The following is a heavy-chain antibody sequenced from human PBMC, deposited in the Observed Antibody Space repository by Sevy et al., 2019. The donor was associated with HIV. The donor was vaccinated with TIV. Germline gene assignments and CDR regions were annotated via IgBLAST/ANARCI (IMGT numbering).Heavy chain of an antibody. Sequence: GGFLRLSCAASGFTFSSYWMSWVRQAPGKGLEWVAKIKQDGSEKYYVDSVKGRFTVSRDNAKNSLYLQMNSLRAEDAAGYYCARDVLPRTRSYYMDVWGKGTTVTVSS. J-gene: IGHJ6*03. V-gene: IGHV3-7*01. CDR3: ARDVLPRTRSYYMDV. CDR2: IKQDGSEK. CDR1: GFTFSSYW.